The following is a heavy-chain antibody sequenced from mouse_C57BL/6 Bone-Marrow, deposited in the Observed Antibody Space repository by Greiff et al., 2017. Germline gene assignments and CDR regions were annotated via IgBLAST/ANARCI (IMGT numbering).Heavy chain of an antibody. D-gene: IGHD1-1*01. CDR1: GYTFTSYD. V-gene: IGHV1-85*01. CDR2: IYPRDGSP. Sequence: VQRVESGPELVKPGASVKLSCKASGYTFTSYDINWVKQRPGQGLEWIGWIYPRDGSPKYNEKFKGKATLTVDTSSSTAYMELHSLTSEDSAVYFCARLEFDGSSGDWYFDVWGTGTTVTVSS. CDR3: ARLEFDGSSGDWYFDV. J-gene: IGHJ1*03.